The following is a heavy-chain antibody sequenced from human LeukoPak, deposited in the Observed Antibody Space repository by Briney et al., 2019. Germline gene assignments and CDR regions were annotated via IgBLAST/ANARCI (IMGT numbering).Heavy chain of an antibody. J-gene: IGHJ5*02. CDR3: ARQMSSEVSFDP. CDR1: GGSISSSSYY. D-gene: IGHD3-10*01. V-gene: IGHV4-39*01. Sequence: SETLSLTCTVSGGSISSSSYYWGWIRQPPGKGLEWIGSIYYSGSTYYNPSLKSRVTISVDTSKNQSSLKLSSVTAADTAVYYCARQMSSEVSFDPWGQGTLVTVSS. CDR2: IYYSGST.